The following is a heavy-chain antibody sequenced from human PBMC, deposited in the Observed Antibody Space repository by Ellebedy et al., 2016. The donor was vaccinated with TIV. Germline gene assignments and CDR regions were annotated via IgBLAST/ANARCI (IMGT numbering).Heavy chain of an antibody. D-gene: IGHD2-21*01. V-gene: IGHV1-18*01. J-gene: IGHJ6*03. Sequence: ASVKVSXXASGYTFTSYGISWVRQAPGQGFEWMGWISAYNGNTNYAQKLQGRVTMTTDTSTSTAYMELRSLRSDDTAVYYCAMSYCGGDCYWYYYYYMDVWGKGTTVTVSS. CDR1: GYTFTSYG. CDR2: ISAYNGNT. CDR3: AMSYCGGDCYWYYYYYMDV.